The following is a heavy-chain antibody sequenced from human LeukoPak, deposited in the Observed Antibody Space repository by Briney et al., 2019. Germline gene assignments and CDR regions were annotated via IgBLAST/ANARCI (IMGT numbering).Heavy chain of an antibody. CDR2: IYYSGST. Sequence: SETLSLTCTVSGVSVSSGSYYWSWIRQPPGKGLEWIGYIYYSGSTNYNPSLKSRVTISVDTSKNQFSLKLSSVTAADTAVYYCARGAEGGYLPVDYWGQGTLVTVSS. CDR1: GVSVSSGSYY. CDR3: ARGAEGGYLPVDY. V-gene: IGHV4-61*01. J-gene: IGHJ4*02. D-gene: IGHD3-22*01.